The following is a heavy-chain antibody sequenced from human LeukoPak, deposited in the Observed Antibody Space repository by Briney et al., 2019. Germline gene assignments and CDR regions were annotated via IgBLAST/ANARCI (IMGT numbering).Heavy chain of an antibody. V-gene: IGHV4-59*01. Sequence: SETLSLTCTVSGGSISSYYWSWIRQPPGKGLEWIGYIYYSRSTNYNPSLKSRVTISVDTSKNQFSLKLSSVTAADTAVYYCARAPTGPEYYYYYYMDVWGKGTTVTVSS. CDR3: ARAPTGPEYYYYYYMDV. D-gene: IGHD1-14*01. J-gene: IGHJ6*03. CDR2: IYYSRST. CDR1: GGSISSYY.